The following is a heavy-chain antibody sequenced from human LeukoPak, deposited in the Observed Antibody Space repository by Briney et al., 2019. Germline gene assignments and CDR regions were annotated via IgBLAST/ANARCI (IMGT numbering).Heavy chain of an antibody. CDR3: AKTLHYGHFGKFDP. Sequence: HPGGSLRLSCVASGFTFSSYAMNWVRQAPGKGLEWVSAFSSSDGSTYYADSVKGRSTISRDNSKNTVYLQMNSLRAEDTAVYYCAKTLHYGHFGKFDPWGQGTLVTVSP. J-gene: IGHJ5*02. CDR1: GFTFSSYA. D-gene: IGHD4-17*01. V-gene: IGHV3-23*01. CDR2: FSSSDGST.